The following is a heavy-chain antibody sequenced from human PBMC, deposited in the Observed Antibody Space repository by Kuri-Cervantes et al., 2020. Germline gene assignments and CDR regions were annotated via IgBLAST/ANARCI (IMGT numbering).Heavy chain of an antibody. J-gene: IGHJ6*02. CDR1: GFTFSDYY. CDR2: ITSSNDK. V-gene: IGHV3-69-1*01. CDR3: VRDRPFLWIDTYYYYYGMDV. D-gene: IGHD2-2*03. Sequence: GESLKISCAASGFTFSDYYMSWIRQAPGKGLEWVSSITSSNDKYYADSMKGRFTISRDNAKNSLYLQMNSLRADDTAVYYCVRDRPFLWIDTYYYYYGMDVWGQGTTVTVSS.